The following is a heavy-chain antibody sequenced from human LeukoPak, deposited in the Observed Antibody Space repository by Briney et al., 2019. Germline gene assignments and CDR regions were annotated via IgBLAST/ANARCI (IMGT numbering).Heavy chain of an antibody. V-gene: IGHV4-4*07. D-gene: IGHD3-10*01. Sequence: SETLSLTCTVSGGSISGYHWSWIRQPAGKGLEWIGRIYASGSTNYNPSLKSRVTMSVDTSKNQFSLKLRSVTAADTAVYYCARGVINRFDPWGQGTLVTVPS. CDR2: IYASGST. CDR3: ARGVINRFDP. J-gene: IGHJ5*02. CDR1: GGSISGYH.